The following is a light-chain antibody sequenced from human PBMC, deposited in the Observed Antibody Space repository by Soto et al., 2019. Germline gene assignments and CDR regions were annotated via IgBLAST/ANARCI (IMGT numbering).Light chain of an antibody. CDR2: RND. CDR1: NSRSGSNY. V-gene: IGLV1-47*01. Sequence: QSVLPQPPSASGTPGQRVTISCSTSNSRSGSNYVYWYQQLPGAAPKLIIYRNDQRPSGVPDRFTGSKSGTSASLAISGLRSEDEGDYFCAKWDDSLRVYVFGSGTKVTVL. J-gene: IGLJ1*01. CDR3: AKWDDSLRVYV.